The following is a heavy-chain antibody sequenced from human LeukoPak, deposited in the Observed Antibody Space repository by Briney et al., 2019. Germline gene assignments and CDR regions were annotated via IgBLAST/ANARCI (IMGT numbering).Heavy chain of an antibody. Sequence: PSETLSLTCTVSGGSISSYYWSWIRQPAGKGLEWIGYIYYSGSTNYNPSLKSRVTISVDTSKNQFSLKLSSVTAADTAVYYCARSPPSWNGDAFDIWGQGTMVTVSS. CDR1: GGSISSYY. CDR2: IYYSGST. J-gene: IGHJ3*02. CDR3: ARSPPSWNGDAFDI. V-gene: IGHV4-59*01. D-gene: IGHD1-1*01.